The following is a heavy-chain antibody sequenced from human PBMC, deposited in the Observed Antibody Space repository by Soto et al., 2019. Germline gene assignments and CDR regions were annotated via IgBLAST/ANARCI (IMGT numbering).Heavy chain of an antibody. D-gene: IGHD3-10*01. Sequence: PSETLSLTCGVSGGSVTSDSWWSWVRHPPGKGLEWIGEIHHSGDDNYNPSLKSRVTLSLDKSNNQFSLELTAVTAADTAVYFCARVEFGTFGAYWGQGTQVTVSS. CDR3: ARVEFGTFGAY. CDR2: IHHSGDD. CDR1: GGSVTSDSW. J-gene: IGHJ4*02. V-gene: IGHV4-4*02.